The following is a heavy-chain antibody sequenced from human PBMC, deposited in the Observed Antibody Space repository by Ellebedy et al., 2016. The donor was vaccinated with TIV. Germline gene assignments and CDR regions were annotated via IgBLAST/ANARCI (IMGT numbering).Heavy chain of an antibody. Sequence: GESLKISXAASGFTFSSYWMHWVRQAPGKGLMWVSRINSDGSSTSYADSVKGRCTISRDNAKNTLYLQMNNLRAEDSAVYYCASEWMRGMDVWGQGTTVTVSS. CDR2: INSDGSST. CDR3: ASEWMRGMDV. V-gene: IGHV3-74*01. J-gene: IGHJ6*02. D-gene: IGHD2-2*03. CDR1: GFTFSSYW.